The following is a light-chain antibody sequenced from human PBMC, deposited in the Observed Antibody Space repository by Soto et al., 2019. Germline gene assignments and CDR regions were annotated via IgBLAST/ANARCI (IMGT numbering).Light chain of an antibody. CDR1: QGISSY. Sequence: AIRMTQSPSSLSASTGDRVTITFRASQGISSYLAWYQQKPGKAPKLLIYAASTLQSGVPSRFSGSGSGTDFTFTISRLQPEDIATYYCQQYENLPTFGQGTRLEI. J-gene: IGKJ5*01. V-gene: IGKV1-8*01. CDR3: QQYENLPT. CDR2: AAS.